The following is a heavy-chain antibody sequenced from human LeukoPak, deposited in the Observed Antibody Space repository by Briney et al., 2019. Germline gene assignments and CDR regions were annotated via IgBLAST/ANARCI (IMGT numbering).Heavy chain of an antibody. CDR2: IYYSGST. Sequence: SETLSLTCTVSGGSISSYYWSWIRQPPGKGLEWIGYIYYSGSTNYNPSLKSRVTISVDTSKNQFPLKLSSVTAADTAVYYCASTQRYSSSWAFFDYWGQGTLVTVSS. CDR1: GGSISSYY. D-gene: IGHD6-13*01. CDR3: ASTQRYSSSWAFFDY. V-gene: IGHV4-59*12. J-gene: IGHJ4*02.